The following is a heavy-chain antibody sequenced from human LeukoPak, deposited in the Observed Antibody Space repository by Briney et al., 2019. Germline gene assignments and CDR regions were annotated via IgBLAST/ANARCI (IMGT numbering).Heavy chain of an antibody. D-gene: IGHD6-19*01. CDR2: IYTSGST. J-gene: IGHJ6*03. CDR1: GGSISSYY. V-gene: IGHV4-4*07. CDR3: ARHVSAYSSGLPYYMDV. Sequence: SETLSLTCTVSGGSISSYYWSWIQQPAGKGLEWIGRIYTSGSTNYNPSLKSRVTMSVDTSKNQISLKLSSVSGADTAVYYCARHVSAYSSGLPYYMDVWGKGTTVTISS.